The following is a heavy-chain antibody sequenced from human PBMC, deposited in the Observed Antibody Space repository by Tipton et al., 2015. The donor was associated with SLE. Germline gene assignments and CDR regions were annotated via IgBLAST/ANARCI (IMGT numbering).Heavy chain of an antibody. CDR1: GYSISIGYY. CDR2: IYHTGTT. CDR3: VRDPAPGPFDF. J-gene: IGHJ4*02. Sequence: TLSLTCTVSGYSISIGYYWGWVRQPPGKGLGWIGNIYHTGTTDSNPSLRSRVTLSIDASKNEFSLKLNSVTAADTAVYYWVRDPAPGPFDFWGQGTLVAVSS. V-gene: IGHV4-38-2*02.